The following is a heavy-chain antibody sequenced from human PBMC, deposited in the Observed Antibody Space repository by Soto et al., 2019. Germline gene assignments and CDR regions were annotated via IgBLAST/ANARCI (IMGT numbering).Heavy chain of an antibody. CDR2: IIPILGIA. V-gene: IGHV1-69*02. Sequence: QVQLVQSGAEVKKPGSSVKVSCKASGGTFSSYTINWVRQAPGQGLEWMGRIIPILGIANYAQKFQGRVTITADKSTSTAYKELSTLRSEDTAVYYCATVRYGDYLGVDYWGQGTPVTVSS. D-gene: IGHD4-17*01. J-gene: IGHJ4*02. CDR1: GGTFSSYT. CDR3: ATVRYGDYLGVDY.